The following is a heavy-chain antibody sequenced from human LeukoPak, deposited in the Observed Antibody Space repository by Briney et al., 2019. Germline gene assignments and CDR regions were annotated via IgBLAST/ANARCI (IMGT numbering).Heavy chain of an antibody. CDR1: GYTFTSYD. CDR3: ARSSFGVVPSGP. CDR2: MNPNSGNT. J-gene: IGHJ5*02. D-gene: IGHD2-2*01. V-gene: IGHV1-8*03. Sequence: ASVKVSCKASGYTFTSYDINWVRQATGQGLEWMGWMNPNSGNTGYAQRFQGRVTITRNTSISTAYMELSSLRSEDTAVYYCARSSFGVVPSGPWGQGTLVTVSS.